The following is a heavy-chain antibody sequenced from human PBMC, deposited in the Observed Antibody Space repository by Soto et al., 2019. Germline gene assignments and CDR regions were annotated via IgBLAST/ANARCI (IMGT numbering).Heavy chain of an antibody. Sequence: SCAFSGGSMSSYYLTWIRQPPGKGLEWIGYIYYSGSTKYNPSLKSRVTISVDTSKNRFSLRLSSVTSADTAVYYCARVWGGAFDFWGQGTIVTVSS. CDR3: ARVWGGAFDF. CDR2: IYYSGST. D-gene: IGHD3-10*01. V-gene: IGHV4-59*01. CDR1: GGSMSSYY. J-gene: IGHJ3*01.